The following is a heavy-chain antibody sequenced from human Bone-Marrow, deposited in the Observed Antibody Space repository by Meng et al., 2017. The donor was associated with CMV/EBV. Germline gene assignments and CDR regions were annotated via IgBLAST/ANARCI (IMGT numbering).Heavy chain of an antibody. CDR2: ISGSGGST. V-gene: IGHV3-23*01. CDR3: ARDPKNWNYFDY. Sequence: GGSLRLSCAASGFTFSSYAMSWVRQAPGKGLEWVSAISGSGGSTYYADSVKGRFTISRDNSRNTLYLQMNSLRAEDTAVYYCARDPKNWNYFDYWGQGTLVTVSS. J-gene: IGHJ4*02. D-gene: IGHD1-1*01. CDR1: GFTFSSYA.